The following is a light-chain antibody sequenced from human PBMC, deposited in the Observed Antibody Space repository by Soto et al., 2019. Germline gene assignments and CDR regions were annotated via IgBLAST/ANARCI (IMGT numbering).Light chain of an antibody. CDR3: QQSYSTPLT. CDR1: HGISAS. Sequence: VQVTQTPSSLSASVGDRVTITCRASHGISASLAWYQQKPGKVPKLLIYAASTLQSGVPSRFSGSGSGTDFTLTISSLQPEDFATYYCQQSYSTPLTFGGGTKVDIK. V-gene: IGKV1-27*01. J-gene: IGKJ4*01. CDR2: AAS.